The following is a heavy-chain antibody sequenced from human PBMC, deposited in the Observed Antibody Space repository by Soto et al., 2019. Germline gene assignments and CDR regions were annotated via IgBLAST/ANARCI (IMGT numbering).Heavy chain of an antibody. J-gene: IGHJ4*02. CDR1: GFSLSTSGVG. Sequence: QITLKESGPTLVKPTQTLTLACTFSGFSLSTSGVGVGWIRQPPGKALEWLALIYWDDDKRYSPSLKSRLTTTKDSPKNQVVLTMTNMDPVDTATYYCAHTGAGYRGFKYWGQGTLVTVSS. CDR3: AHTGAGYRGFKY. CDR2: IYWDDDK. V-gene: IGHV2-5*02. D-gene: IGHD5-12*01.